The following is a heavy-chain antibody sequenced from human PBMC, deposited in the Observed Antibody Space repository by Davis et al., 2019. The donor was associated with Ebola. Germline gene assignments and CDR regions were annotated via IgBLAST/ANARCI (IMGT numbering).Heavy chain of an antibody. D-gene: IGHD4-23*01. CDR1: GFTFFNAW. CDR2: IKSKTDGGTI. V-gene: IGHV3-15*05. CDR3: ATSQEFGDYVGPFENI. J-gene: IGHJ3*02. Sequence: GESLKISCAASGFTFFNAWMTWVRQAPGKGLEWVGRIKSKTDGGTIDYAAPVKGRFTISRDDSKNTLYVQMNTLKPEDTAVYYCATSQEFGDYVGPFENIWGQGTMVTVSS.